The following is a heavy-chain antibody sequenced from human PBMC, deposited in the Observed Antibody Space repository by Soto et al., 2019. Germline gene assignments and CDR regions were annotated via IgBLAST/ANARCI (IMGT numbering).Heavy chain of an antibody. D-gene: IGHD2-15*01. CDR3: AKVGVRYCSGGSCYFHH. Sequence: PGGSLRLSCAASGFTFSSYGMHWVRQAPGKGLEWVAVIWYDGSNKYYADSVKGRFTISRDNSRTTLYLQMNSLRAEDTAAYYCAKVGVRYCSGGSCYFHHWGQGTLVTVSS. V-gene: IGHV3-33*03. CDR2: IWYDGSNK. CDR1: GFTFSSYG. J-gene: IGHJ4*02.